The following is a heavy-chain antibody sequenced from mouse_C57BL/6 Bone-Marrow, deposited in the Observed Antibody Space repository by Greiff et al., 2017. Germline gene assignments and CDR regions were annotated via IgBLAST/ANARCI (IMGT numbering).Heavy chain of an antibody. D-gene: IGHD1-1*01. Sequence: VQLQQSGAELVRPGTSVKVSCKASGYAFTNYLIEWVKQRPGQGLEWIGVINPGSGGTNYNEKFKGKATLTADKSSSTAYMQLSSLTSEDSAVYFCAREGVVGYARDYWGQGTSATVSS. CDR1: GYAFTNYL. J-gene: IGHJ4*01. CDR3: AREGVVGYARDY. V-gene: IGHV1-54*01. CDR2: INPGSGGT.